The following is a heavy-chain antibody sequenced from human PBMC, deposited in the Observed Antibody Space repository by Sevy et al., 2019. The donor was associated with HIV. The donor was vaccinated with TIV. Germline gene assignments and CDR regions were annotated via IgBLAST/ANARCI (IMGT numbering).Heavy chain of an antibody. CDR1: GGSISSSETY. V-gene: IGHV4-30-4*01. J-gene: IGHJ4*01. CDR3: ARKRRYNHGPFDY. CDR2: IHYSGGT. D-gene: IGHD3-9*01. Sequence: SETLSLTCTVSGGSISSSETYWSWIRQPPGKGLEWIGYIHYSGGTYYNPFLKSRVAMSVDTSEKQFSLKFSILTAADTAVYYCARKRRYNHGPFDYWGHGTLVTVSS.